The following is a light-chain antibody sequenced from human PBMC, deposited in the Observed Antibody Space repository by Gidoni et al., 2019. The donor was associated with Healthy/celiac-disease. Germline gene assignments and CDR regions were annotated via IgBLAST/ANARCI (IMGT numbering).Light chain of an antibody. CDR1: QSVSSSY. Sequence: EIVLPQSPGTLSLSPGEIATLSCRASQSVSSSYLAWYQQKPGQAPRLLIYGASSRATGITDRFSGSGSGTEFTITISRLEHEDFAVDYCQQYGSSTYTFGQGTKLEIK. J-gene: IGKJ2*01. CDR2: GAS. CDR3: QQYGSSTYT. V-gene: IGKV3-20*01.